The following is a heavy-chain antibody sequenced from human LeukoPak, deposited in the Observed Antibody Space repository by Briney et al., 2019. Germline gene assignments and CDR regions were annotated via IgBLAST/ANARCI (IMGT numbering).Heavy chain of an antibody. J-gene: IGHJ4*02. CDR3: AKDLRLVVVVAVTPGKVDY. Sequence: GGSLRLSXAASGFTVSSNYMSWVRQAPGKGMEWVSAIYSGGSTYYADSVKGRFTISRDNSKNTLYLQMNSLRAEDTAVYYCAKDLRLVVVVAVTPGKVDYWGQGTLVTVSS. V-gene: IGHV3-53*01. CDR2: IYSGGST. D-gene: IGHD2-15*01. CDR1: GFTVSSNY.